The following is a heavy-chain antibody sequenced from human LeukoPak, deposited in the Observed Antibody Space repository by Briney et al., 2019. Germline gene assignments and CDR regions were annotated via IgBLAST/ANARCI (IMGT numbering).Heavy chain of an antibody. CDR1: GYGFTSNY. J-gene: IGHJ3*02. V-gene: IGHV1-46*01. Sequence: SVKVSCKASGYGFTSNYVHWLRQAPRQGLDWMGLVNPSGCYTTYAQKLQGRVTMTRDTSTSTVYMELSSLRSEDTALYYCARYGNDVVAFDIWGQGTMVTVSS. CDR2: VNPSGCYT. CDR3: ARYGNDVVAFDI. D-gene: IGHD1-1*01.